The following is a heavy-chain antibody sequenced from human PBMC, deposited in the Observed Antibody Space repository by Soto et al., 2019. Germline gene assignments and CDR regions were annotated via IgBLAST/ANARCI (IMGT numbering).Heavy chain of an antibody. CDR3: AASIFYYGMDV. CDR2: IYPGDSDT. J-gene: IGHJ6*02. CDR1: GYTFTSYW. Sequence: GESLKISCKGSGYTFTSYWIGWVRQMPGKGLEWMGIIYPGDSDTKYNPSFQGQVTISADKSITTTYLQWSSLKASDTAIYYCAASIFYYGMDVWGQGTTVTVSS. V-gene: IGHV5-51*01.